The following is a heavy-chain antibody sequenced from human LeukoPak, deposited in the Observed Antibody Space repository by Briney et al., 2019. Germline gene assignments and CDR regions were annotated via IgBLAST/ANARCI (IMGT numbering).Heavy chain of an antibody. Sequence: ASVKVSCKASGYTFTSYGISWVRQAPGQGLEWMGWISAYNGNTNYAQKLQGRVTMTTDTSTSTAYMELRSLRSDDTAVYYCARDSNDFWSEKKFDYWGQGTLVTVSS. J-gene: IGHJ4*02. V-gene: IGHV1-18*01. D-gene: IGHD3-3*01. CDR2: ISAYNGNT. CDR3: ARDSNDFWSEKKFDY. CDR1: GYTFTSYG.